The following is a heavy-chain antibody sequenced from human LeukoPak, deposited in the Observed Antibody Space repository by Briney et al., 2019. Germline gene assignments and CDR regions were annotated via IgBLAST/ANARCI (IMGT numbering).Heavy chain of an antibody. V-gene: IGHV3-9*03. J-gene: IGHJ3*02. CDR1: GFTFDDYA. D-gene: IGHD6-13*01. CDR2: ISWNSSSI. CDR3: AKDKTRSSWYVDAFDI. Sequence: GRSLRLSCAASGFTFDDYAMHWVRQAPGKGLEWVSGISWNSSSIGSADSVKGRFTISRDNAKNSLYLQMNSLRAEDMALYYCAKDKTRSSWYVDAFDIWGQGTMVTVSS.